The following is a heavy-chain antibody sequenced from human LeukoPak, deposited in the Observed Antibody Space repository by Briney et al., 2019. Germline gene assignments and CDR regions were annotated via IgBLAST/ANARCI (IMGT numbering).Heavy chain of an antibody. CDR3: ARRSSSEF. CDR1: GYSFSNYW. CDR2: INPGNSDT. Sequence: GESLKISCKGSGYSFSNYWIGWVRQMPGKGLEWMAIINPGNSDTKYNPAFQGQVTISADKSISTAYLQWNSLKASDSAMYYYARRSSSEFWGQGTLVTVSS. J-gene: IGHJ4*02. D-gene: IGHD6-6*01. V-gene: IGHV5-51*01.